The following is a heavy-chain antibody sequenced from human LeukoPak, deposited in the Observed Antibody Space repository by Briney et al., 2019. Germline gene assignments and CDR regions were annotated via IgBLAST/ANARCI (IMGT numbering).Heavy chain of an antibody. V-gene: IGHV1-8*02. J-gene: IGHJ6*03. CDR2: MNPNSGNT. CDR3: ARGSNYGDYLFYYYYMDV. Sequence: ASVKVSCKASGYTFTGYYMHWVRQAPGQGLEWMGWMNPNSGNTGYAQKFQGRVTMTRNTSISTAYMELSSLRSEDTAVYYCARGSNYGDYLFYYYYMDVWGKGTTVTVSS. D-gene: IGHD4-17*01. CDR1: GYTFTGYY.